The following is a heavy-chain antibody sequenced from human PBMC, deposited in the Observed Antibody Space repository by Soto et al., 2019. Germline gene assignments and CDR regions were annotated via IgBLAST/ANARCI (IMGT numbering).Heavy chain of an antibody. CDR3: ARLNAGYFDY. CDR2: IKQNGSEK. V-gene: IGHV3-7*01. D-gene: IGHD6-13*01. J-gene: IGHJ4*02. Sequence: PGGSLRLSCAASGFTFSNYWMSWVRQTPGKGLEWVANIKQNGSEKYYVDSVKGRFTISRDNAKNSLYLQMNSLRAEDTAVYYCARLNAGYFDYWAQGTLVTVSS. CDR1: GFTFSNYW.